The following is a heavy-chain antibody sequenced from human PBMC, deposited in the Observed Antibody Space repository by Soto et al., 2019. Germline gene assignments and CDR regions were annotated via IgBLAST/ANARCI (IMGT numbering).Heavy chain of an antibody. D-gene: IGHD1-26*01. CDR3: ARHQVGATYHP. Sequence: PSETRSRTCTVSGGSISRYYWSWIRQPAGKGLEWIGRIYTSGSTNYNPSLKSRVTMSVDTSKNQFSLKLSSVTAADTAVYYCARHQVGATYHPWGQGTLVTVSS. V-gene: IGHV4-4*07. J-gene: IGHJ5*02. CDR2: IYTSGST. CDR1: GGSISRYY.